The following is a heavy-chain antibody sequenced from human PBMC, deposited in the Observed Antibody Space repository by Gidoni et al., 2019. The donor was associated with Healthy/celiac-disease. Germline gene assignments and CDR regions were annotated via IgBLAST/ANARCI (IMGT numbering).Heavy chain of an antibody. D-gene: IGHD2-2*01. CDR2: IWYDGSNK. V-gene: IGHV3-33*01. CDR3: ARTPCSSTSCSDYYYYGMDV. CDR1: GFTFSSYG. J-gene: IGHJ6*02. Sequence: QVQLVESGGGVVQPGRSLRLSCAASGFTFSSYGRPWVRQAPGKGLEWVAVIWYDGSNKYYADSVKGRFTISRDNSKNTLYLQMNSLRAEDTAVYYCARTPCSSTSCSDYYYYGMDVWGQGTTVTVSS.